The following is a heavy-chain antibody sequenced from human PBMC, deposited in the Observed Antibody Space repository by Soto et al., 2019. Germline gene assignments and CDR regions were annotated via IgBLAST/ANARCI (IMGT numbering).Heavy chain of an antibody. CDR2: ISYDGSNK. CDR3: ARDLYGAFDI. V-gene: IGHV3-30-3*01. Sequence: GGSLRLSCGASGFTFSSYAMHWVRQAPGKGLEWVAVISYDGSNKYYADSVKGRFTISRDNSKNTLYLQMNSLRAEDTAVYYCARDLYGAFDIWGQGTMVTVSS. J-gene: IGHJ3*02. CDR1: GFTFSSYA. D-gene: IGHD2-8*01.